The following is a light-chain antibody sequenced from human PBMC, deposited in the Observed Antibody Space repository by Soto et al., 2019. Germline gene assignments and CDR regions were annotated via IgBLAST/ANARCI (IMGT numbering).Light chain of an antibody. Sequence: QFVLTQPASVSGSPGQSITISCTGTSSDVGGYNYVSWYQQHPGKAPKLMIYEVSNRPSGVSNRFPGSKSGNTASLTISGLQAEDEADYYCSSYTSSSTRVFGTGTKVTVL. CDR3: SSYTSSSTRV. CDR2: EVS. CDR1: SSDVGGYNY. J-gene: IGLJ1*01. V-gene: IGLV2-14*01.